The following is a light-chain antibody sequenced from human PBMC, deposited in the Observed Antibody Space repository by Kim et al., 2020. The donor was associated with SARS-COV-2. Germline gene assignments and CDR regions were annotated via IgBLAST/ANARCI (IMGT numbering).Light chain of an antibody. J-gene: IGKJ4*01. Sequence: DIQVTQSPSLLSASVGDRVTITCRVSQDISNYLDWYQQKPGKAPELLIYAASTLERGVPSRFSGSGSGTDFTFTISSLQSEDIATYYCQQYDSLPLTFGGGTKVDIK. CDR1: QDISNY. CDR3: QQYDSLPLT. V-gene: IGKV1-33*01. CDR2: AAS.